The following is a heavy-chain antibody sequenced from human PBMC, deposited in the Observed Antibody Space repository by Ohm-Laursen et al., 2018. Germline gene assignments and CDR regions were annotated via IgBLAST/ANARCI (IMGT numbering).Heavy chain of an antibody. Sequence: SLRLSCAASGFTFSSYAMHWVRQAPGKGLEYVSAISSNGGSTYYANSVKGRFTISRDNSKNTLYLQMGSLRAEDMAVYYCARMGIRAHFDYWGQGTLVTVSS. V-gene: IGHV3-64*01. CDR1: GFTFSSYA. D-gene: IGHD5-18*01. CDR3: ARMGIRAHFDY. J-gene: IGHJ4*02. CDR2: ISSNGGST.